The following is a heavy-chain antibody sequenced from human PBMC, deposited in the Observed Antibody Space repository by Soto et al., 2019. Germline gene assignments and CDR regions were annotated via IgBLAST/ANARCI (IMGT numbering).Heavy chain of an antibody. CDR1: GGSISSSNW. Sequence: SETLSLTCAVSGGSISSSNWWSWVRQPPGKGLEWIGEIYHSGSTNYNPSLKSRVTISVDKSTSTVYMELSSLRSEDTAVYYCARDPGDSGSYHAGYYYYGMDAWGQGTTVTVSS. CDR3: ARDPGDSGSYHAGYYYYGMDA. V-gene: IGHV4-4*02. D-gene: IGHD1-26*01. CDR2: IYHSGST. J-gene: IGHJ6*02.